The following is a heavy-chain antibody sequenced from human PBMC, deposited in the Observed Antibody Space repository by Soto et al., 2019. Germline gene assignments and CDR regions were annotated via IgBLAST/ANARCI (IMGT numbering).Heavy chain of an antibody. Sequence: QVQLVQSGAEVKKPGSSVKVSCKASGGTFSSYTISWVRQAPGQGLEWMGRIIPILGIANYAQKFQGRVTITADKSKSTAYMELSRVRSEDTAAYYCARATTPWGAMQLDLWGQGTTVTVSS. V-gene: IGHV1-69*02. CDR1: GGTFSSYT. CDR3: ARATTPWGAMQLDL. CDR2: IIPILGIA. J-gene: IGHJ6*02. D-gene: IGHD3-16*01.